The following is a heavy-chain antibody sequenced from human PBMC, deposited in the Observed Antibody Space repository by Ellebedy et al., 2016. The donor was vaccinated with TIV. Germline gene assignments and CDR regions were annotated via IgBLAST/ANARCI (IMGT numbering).Heavy chain of an antibody. V-gene: IGHV5-51*01. CDR3: ARRTSIAAAGTDAFDI. D-gene: IGHD6-13*01. CDR1: GYSFTSYW. Sequence: KVSCKGSGYSFTSYWISWVRQMPGKGLEWMGIIYPGDSDTRYSPSVQGQVTISADKSISTAYLQWSSLKASDTAMYYCARRTSIAAAGTDAFDIWGQGTMVTVSS. J-gene: IGHJ3*02. CDR2: IYPGDSDT.